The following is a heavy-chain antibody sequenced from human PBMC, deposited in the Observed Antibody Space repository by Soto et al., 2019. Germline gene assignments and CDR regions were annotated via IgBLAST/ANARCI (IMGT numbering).Heavy chain of an antibody. Sequence: EVQLVESGGGLVKPGGSLRLSCAASGFIFRNAWMSWVRQTPGKGLEWVGRIKSKSAGGTIDYAAPLNGRFIIAREDSEKELYLQMDRLKTEDTAVYYCGTGDAFDSWGQGTMVTVSS. V-gene: IGHV3-15*01. CDR3: GTGDAFDS. D-gene: IGHD7-27*01. J-gene: IGHJ3*02. CDR2: IKSKSAGGTI. CDR1: GFIFRNAW.